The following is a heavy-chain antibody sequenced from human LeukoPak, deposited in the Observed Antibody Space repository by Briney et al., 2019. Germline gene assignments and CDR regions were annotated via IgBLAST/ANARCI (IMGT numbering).Heavy chain of an antibody. CDR1: GFPFYSYW. CDR3: ARSVPYGTTWYGRSDC. J-gene: IGHJ4*02. V-gene: IGHV3-7*03. CDR2: IRNDGSTK. D-gene: IGHD6-13*01. Sequence: GGSLRLSCTASGFPFYSYWMSGVRQTPGKGLEWVANIRNDGSTKYYVDSVKGRFTISRDNAMNSLYLQMDSLRVEDTAIYYCARSVPYGTTWYGRSDCWGQGTQVTVSS.